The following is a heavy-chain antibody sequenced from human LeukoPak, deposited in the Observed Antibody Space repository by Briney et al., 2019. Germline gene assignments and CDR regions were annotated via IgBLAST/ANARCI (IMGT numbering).Heavy chain of an antibody. D-gene: IGHD6-19*01. J-gene: IGHJ3*02. CDR1: GFTLSSNA. CDR2: ISSSGGTI. Sequence: GGSLRLSCAASGFTLSSNAMSWVRQAPGKGLEWLAYISSSGGTIHYVDSVKGRFTISRDNAKNSLFLQMNSLRAEDTAVYYCASGVHYSSGWIDIWGQGTMVTVSS. CDR3: ASGVHYSSGWIDI. V-gene: IGHV3-48*03.